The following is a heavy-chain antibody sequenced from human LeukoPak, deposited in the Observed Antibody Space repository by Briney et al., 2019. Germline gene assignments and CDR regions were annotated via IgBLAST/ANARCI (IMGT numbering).Heavy chain of an antibody. V-gene: IGHV3-53*01. J-gene: IGHJ3*02. CDR3: ATWGNYYDSSGYYRDAFDI. D-gene: IGHD3-22*01. CDR1: GFTVSSKY. Sequence: GGSLRLPCAASGFTVSSKYMSWVRQAPGKELEWVSVIYSGGSTYYADSVKGRFTISRDNSKNTLYLQMNSLRAEDTAVYYCATWGNYYDSSGYYRDAFDIWGQGTMVTVSS. CDR2: IYSGGST.